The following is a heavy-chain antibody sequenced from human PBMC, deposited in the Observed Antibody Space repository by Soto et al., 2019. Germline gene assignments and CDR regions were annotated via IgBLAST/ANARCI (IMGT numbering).Heavy chain of an antibody. J-gene: IGHJ4*02. CDR3: AKSVYNWNDGFFDY. CDR1: GFTFSTYG. CDR2: ISYDGNNK. D-gene: IGHD1-1*01. Sequence: QVQLVESGGGVVQPGRSLRLSCAASGFTFSTYGMHWVRQAPGKGQEWVAVISYDGNNKYYADSVKGRFTISRDNSKNTLYLQMSSLRAEDTAVYYCAKSVYNWNDGFFDYWGQGTLVTASS. V-gene: IGHV3-30*18.